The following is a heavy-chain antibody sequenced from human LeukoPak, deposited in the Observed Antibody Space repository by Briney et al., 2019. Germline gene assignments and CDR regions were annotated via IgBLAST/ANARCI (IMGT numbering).Heavy chain of an antibody. CDR3: AKLLGTVTTYDS. Sequence: GGSLRLSCEASGFTFSVNWVSWVRQAPGKGLGWVASINPDGSQKLYVDSVKGRFTISRDNTQSSLYLQMNSLGAEDTAMYYCAKLLGTVTTYDSWGQGTRVTVSS. V-gene: IGHV3-7*01. D-gene: IGHD1-1*01. J-gene: IGHJ4*02. CDR2: INPDGSQK. CDR1: GFTFSVNW.